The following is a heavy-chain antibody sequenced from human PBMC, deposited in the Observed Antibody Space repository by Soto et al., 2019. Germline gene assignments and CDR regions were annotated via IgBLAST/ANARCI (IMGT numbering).Heavy chain of an antibody. Sequence: SETLSLTCTVSGGSISIYYWNWIRQPPGKGLEWIGYIYYSGSTNYNPSLKGRVTISVDTSKNQFSLKLSSVTAADTAVYYCARRPPAGELDYWGQGTLVTVSS. J-gene: IGHJ4*02. D-gene: IGHD2-2*01. CDR3: ARRPPAGELDY. V-gene: IGHV4-59*08. CDR2: IYYSGST. CDR1: GGSISIYY.